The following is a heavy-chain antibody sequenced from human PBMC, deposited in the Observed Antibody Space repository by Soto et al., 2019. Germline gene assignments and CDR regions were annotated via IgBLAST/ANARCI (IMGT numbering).Heavy chain of an antibody. CDR2: IHYSGST. J-gene: IGHJ4*02. D-gene: IGHD3-22*01. Sequence: SETLSLTCTVSGGSISSYYWSWIRQPPGKGLEWIGYIHYSGSTNYNPSLKSRVTISVDTSKNQFSLKLSSVTAADTAVYYCASGLDYYDSSGYYYFVYWGQGTLVTVSS. V-gene: IGHV4-59*08. CDR1: GGSISSYY. CDR3: ASGLDYYDSSGYYYFVY.